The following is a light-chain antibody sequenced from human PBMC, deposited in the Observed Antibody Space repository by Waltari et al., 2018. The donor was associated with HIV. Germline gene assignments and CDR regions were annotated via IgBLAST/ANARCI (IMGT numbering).Light chain of an antibody. J-gene: IGKJ1*01. CDR1: QSVSSN. V-gene: IGKV3-15*01. Sequence: EIVMTQSPATLSVFPGERATLSCRASQSVSSNLAWYQQKPGQAPRPLIYGASTRATGIPARFSGSGSGTEFTLTISGLQSEDFAVYYCQQYNNWPRTFGQGTKVEIK. CDR3: QQYNNWPRT. CDR2: GAS.